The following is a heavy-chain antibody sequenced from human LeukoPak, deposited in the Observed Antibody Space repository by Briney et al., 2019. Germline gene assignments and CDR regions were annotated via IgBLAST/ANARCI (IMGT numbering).Heavy chain of an antibody. D-gene: IGHD5-24*01. Sequence: PGGSLRLSCTASGFTFSSYWMHWVRQAPGKGLVWVSRINSDGGSTSYADSVKGRFTISRDNAKNTLYLPMNSLRAEDTAVYYCARRIQGMAPYYFDYWGQGTLVTVSS. CDR2: INSDGGST. CDR1: GFTFSSYW. J-gene: IGHJ4*02. CDR3: ARRIQGMAPYYFDY. V-gene: IGHV3-74*01.